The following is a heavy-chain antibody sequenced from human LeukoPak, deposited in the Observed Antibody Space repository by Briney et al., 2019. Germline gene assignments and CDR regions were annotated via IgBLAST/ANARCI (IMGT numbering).Heavy chain of an antibody. CDR2: IFYSGTT. V-gene: IGHV4-59*01. D-gene: IGHD3-9*01. J-gene: IGHJ4*02. Sequence: SETLSLTCTVSGGSISSYHGSWIRQPPGKGLEWIGFIFYSGTTTYNPSLKSRVTISVDTSKNQFSLKLSSVTAADTAVYYCARRHYDILSGYPSWGQGILVTVSS. CDR1: GGSISSYH. CDR3: ARRHYDILSGYPS.